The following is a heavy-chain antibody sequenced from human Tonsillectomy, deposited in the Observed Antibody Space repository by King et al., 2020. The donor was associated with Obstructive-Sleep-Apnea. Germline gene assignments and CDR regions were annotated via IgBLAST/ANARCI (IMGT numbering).Heavy chain of an antibody. V-gene: IGHV3-30*18. CDR2: LSYDGGNE. CDR1: GFTFSMFG. J-gene: IGHJ3*02. D-gene: IGHD5/OR15-5a*01. Sequence: VQLVESGGGVVQPGRSLRLSCAASGFTFSMFGIHWVRQAPGKGLEWVALLSYDGGNEYYADSVKGRFTISRDNSKNTLDLQMNSLRAEDTAMYYCAKDKVSTIGGGTELDIGGQGTMITVSS. CDR3: AKDKVSTIGGGTELDI.